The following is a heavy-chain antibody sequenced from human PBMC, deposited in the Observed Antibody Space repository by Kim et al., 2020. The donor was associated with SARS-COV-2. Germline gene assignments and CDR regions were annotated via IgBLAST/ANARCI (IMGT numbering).Heavy chain of an antibody. Sequence: SETLSLTCTVSGGSISSSSYYWGWIRQPPGKGLEWIGSIHYSGSTYYNPSLKSRVTISVDTSKNQFSLKLSSVTAADTAVYYCARPLRRRLAVAGAFYF. V-gene: IGHV4-39*01. J-gene: IGHJ2*01. D-gene: IGHD6-19*01. CDR2: IHYSGST. CDR3: ARPLRRRLAVAGAFYF. CDR1: GGSISSSSYY.